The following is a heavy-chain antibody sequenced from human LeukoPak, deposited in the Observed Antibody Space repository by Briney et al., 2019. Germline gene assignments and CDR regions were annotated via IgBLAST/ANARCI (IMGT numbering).Heavy chain of an antibody. Sequence: GGSLRLSCAASGFTFSSYSMNWVRQAPGKGLEWVSYISSSSSTIYYADSVKGRFTISRDNAKNSLYLQMNSLRAEDTAVYYCARDGGSGWSGGYYYYYGMDVWGQGTTVTVSS. V-gene: IGHV3-48*04. J-gene: IGHJ6*02. D-gene: IGHD6-19*01. CDR2: ISSSSSTI. CDR3: ARDGGSGWSGGYYYYYGMDV. CDR1: GFTFSSYS.